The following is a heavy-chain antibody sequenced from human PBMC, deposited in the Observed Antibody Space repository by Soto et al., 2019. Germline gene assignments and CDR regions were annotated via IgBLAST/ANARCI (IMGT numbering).Heavy chain of an antibody. CDR2: INHSGST. J-gene: IGHJ5*02. Sequence: SSATLSLTCAVYGGSFSGYYWSWIRPPPGKGLEWIGEINHSGSTNYNPSLKSRVTITVDTSKNQFSLKLSSVTAADTAVYYCARGNLPIAAAGNNWFDPWGQGTLVTVSS. D-gene: IGHD6-13*01. CDR1: GGSFSGYY. CDR3: ARGNLPIAAAGNNWFDP. V-gene: IGHV4-34*01.